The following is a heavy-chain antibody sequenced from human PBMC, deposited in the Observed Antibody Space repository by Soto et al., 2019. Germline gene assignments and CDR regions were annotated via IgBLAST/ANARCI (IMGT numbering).Heavy chain of an antibody. V-gene: IGHV1-3*01. CDR3: ARDRIAAALVDP. J-gene: IGHJ5*02. CDR2: INAGNGNT. D-gene: IGHD6-13*01. CDR1: GYTFTSYA. Sequence: GASVKVSCKASGYTFTSYAMHWVRQAPGQRLEWMGWINAGNGNTKYSQKFQGRVTITSDTSASIAYMELSSLRSEDTAVYYCARDRIAAALVDPWGQGTLVTVSS.